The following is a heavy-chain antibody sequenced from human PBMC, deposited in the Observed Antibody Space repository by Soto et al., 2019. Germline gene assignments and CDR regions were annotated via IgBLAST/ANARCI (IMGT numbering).Heavy chain of an antibody. V-gene: IGHV3-30*04. D-gene: IGHD6-19*01. CDR1: LFSFINSS. J-gene: IGHJ3*02. Sequence: LRLSCTSSLFSFINSSLHCVLHSPGKGLESVALVSFDGSNRYYAESVKGRFTISRDNLKKTVFLQMNSPRAEDTALYYCARSTGIAVDSDFDIWGQGTMVTVSS. CDR2: VSFDGSNR. CDR3: ARSTGIAVDSDFDI.